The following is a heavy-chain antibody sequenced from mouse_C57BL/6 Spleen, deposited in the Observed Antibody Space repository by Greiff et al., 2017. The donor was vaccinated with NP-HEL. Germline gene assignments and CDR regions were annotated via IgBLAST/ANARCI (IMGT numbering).Heavy chain of an antibody. Sequence: QVQLQQSGAELVKPGASVTISCKASGYAFSSYWMNWVKQRPGKGLEWIGQIYPGDGDTNYNGKLKGKATLTADKSSSTAYMQLSSLTSEDSAVYFCARSRAYYDYDGGFDYWGQGTTLTVSS. CDR2: IYPGDGDT. D-gene: IGHD2-4*01. CDR1: GYAFSSYW. V-gene: IGHV1-80*01. J-gene: IGHJ2*01. CDR3: ARSRAYYDYDGGFDY.